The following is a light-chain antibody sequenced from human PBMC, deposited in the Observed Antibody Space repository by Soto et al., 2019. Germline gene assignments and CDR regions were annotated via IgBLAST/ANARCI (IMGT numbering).Light chain of an antibody. V-gene: IGLV2-23*01. CDR1: SSDVGTYNF. CDR2: EDN. CDR3: CSYAGGSTWV. J-gene: IGLJ3*02. Sequence: QSALTQPASVSGSPGQSITISCTGTSSDVGTYNFVSWYQQHPGEVPKIMIYEDNKRPSGVSNRFSGSKSGNTASLTISGLQAEDEADYYCCSYAGGSTWVFGGGTKVTVL.